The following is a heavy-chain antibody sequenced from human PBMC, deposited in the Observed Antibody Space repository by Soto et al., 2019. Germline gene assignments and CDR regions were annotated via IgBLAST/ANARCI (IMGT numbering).Heavy chain of an antibody. CDR3: AKGHSAARDYYFDY. J-gene: IGHJ4*02. CDR1: GFSFSSYA. Sequence: LRLSCAASGFSFSSYAMHWVRQAPGKGLEWVFSISGSGTNTYFADYVKGRFTVSRDNSNNALYLQMSSLRAEDTAVYFCAKGHSAARDYYFDYWGRGILVTVSS. V-gene: IGHV3-23*01. CDR2: ISGSGTNT. D-gene: IGHD2-21*02.